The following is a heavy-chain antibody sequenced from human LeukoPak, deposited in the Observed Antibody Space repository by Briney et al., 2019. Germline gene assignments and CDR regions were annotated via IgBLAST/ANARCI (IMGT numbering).Heavy chain of an antibody. CDR2: IYTSGST. V-gene: IGHV4-61*02. D-gene: IGHD3-22*01. J-gene: IGHJ3*02. Sequence: SETLSLTCTVSGGSISSGSYYWSWIRQPAGKGLEWIGRIYTSGSTNYNPSLKSRVTISVDTSKNQFSLKLSSVTDADTAVYFCARGPYSYDSLGAFDIWGQGTMVTVSS. CDR3: ARGPYSYDSLGAFDI. CDR1: GGSISSGSYY.